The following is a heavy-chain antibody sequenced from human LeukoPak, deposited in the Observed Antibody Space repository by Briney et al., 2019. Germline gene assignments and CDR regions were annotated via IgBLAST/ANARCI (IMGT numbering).Heavy chain of an antibody. CDR1: GGTFSSYA. CDR3: ARAPPYYDILTDNWFDP. D-gene: IGHD3-9*01. J-gene: IGHJ5*02. V-gene: IGHV1-69*05. CDR2: IIPIFGTA. Sequence: ASVKVSCKASGGTFSSYAISWVRQAPGQGLEWMGRIIPIFGTANYAQKFQGRVTITTDESTGTAYMELSSLRSEDTAVYYCARAPPYYDILTDNWFDPWGQGTLVTVSS.